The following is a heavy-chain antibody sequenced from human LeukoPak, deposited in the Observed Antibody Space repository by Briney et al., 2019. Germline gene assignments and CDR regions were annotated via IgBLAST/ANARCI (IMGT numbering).Heavy chain of an antibody. V-gene: IGHV4-59*01. D-gene: IGHD3-22*01. CDR3: ARYDSSGHHHLGAFDI. CDR1: GDSIGNYY. J-gene: IGHJ3*02. Sequence: SETLSLTCTVSGDSIGNYYWSWIRQPPGKGLESIGYIHYSGSAKNNPSLQSRVIISLNTSKNQFSLKLSSVTAADTAVYFCARYDSSGHHHLGAFDIWGQGTMVTVSS. CDR2: IHYSGSA.